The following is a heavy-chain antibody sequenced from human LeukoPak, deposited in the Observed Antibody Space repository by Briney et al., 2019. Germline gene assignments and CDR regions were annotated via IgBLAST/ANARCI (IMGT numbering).Heavy chain of an antibody. CDR2: IYYSGST. CDR3: AREDTGIVGAQAN. V-gene: IGHV4-39*07. J-gene: IGHJ4*02. D-gene: IGHD1-26*01. Sequence: SETLSLTCTVSGGSISSSSYYWGWIRQPPGKGLEWIGSIYYSGSTYYNPSLKSRVTISVDTSKNQFSLKLSSVTAADTAVYYCAREDTGIVGAQANWGQGTLVTVSS. CDR1: GGSISSSSYY.